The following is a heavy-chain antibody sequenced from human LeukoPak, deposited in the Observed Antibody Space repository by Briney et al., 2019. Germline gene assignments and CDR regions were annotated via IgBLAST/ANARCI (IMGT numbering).Heavy chain of an antibody. V-gene: IGHV3-23*01. Sequence: PGGSLRLSCAASGSTFSSYAMSWVRQAPGEGLEWVSAISGSGGSTYYADSVKGRFTISRDNSKNTLYLQMNSLRAEDTAVYYCAKVRAASLDYWGQGTLVTVSS. D-gene: IGHD2-15*01. CDR1: GSTFSSYA. J-gene: IGHJ4*02. CDR2: ISGSGGST. CDR3: AKVRAASLDY.